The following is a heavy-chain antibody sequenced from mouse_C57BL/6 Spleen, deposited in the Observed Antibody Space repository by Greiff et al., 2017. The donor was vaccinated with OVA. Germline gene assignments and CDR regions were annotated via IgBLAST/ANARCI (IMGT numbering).Heavy chain of an antibody. CDR2: ILPGSGST. CDR1: GYTFTGYW. D-gene: IGHD1-1*01. Sequence: VQLQESGAELMKPGASVKLSCKATGYTFTGYWIEWVKQRPGHGLEWIGEILPGSGSTNNNEKFKGKATFTADPSSNTAYMQLSSLTTEASAISYGAIDRPAYYGSSHWYFDVWGTGTTVTVSS. CDR3: AIDRPAYYGSSHWYFDV. V-gene: IGHV1-9*01. J-gene: IGHJ1*03.